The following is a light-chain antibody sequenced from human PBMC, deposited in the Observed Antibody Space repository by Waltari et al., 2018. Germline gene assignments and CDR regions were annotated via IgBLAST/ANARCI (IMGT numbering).Light chain of an antibody. CDR3: AAWDDTLNAYV. J-gene: IGLJ1*01. Sequence: QSVLTQPPSVSGTPGQRVTISCSGGTSHIGRNLVNWYQFFPGMAPRLLSFSNDQRPSGVPDRFSGSKSGTSAALAISGLQSDDEADYYCAAWDDTLNAYVFGTGIRVTVL. V-gene: IGLV1-44*01. CDR2: SND. CDR1: TSHIGRNL.